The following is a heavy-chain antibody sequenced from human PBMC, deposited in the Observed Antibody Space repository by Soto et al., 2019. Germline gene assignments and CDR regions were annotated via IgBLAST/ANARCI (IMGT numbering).Heavy chain of an antibody. D-gene: IGHD1-1*01. CDR3: ARGRYGDY. J-gene: IGHJ4*02. Sequence: QVHLVQSGAEVKKPGASVKVSCKGSGYAFTTYGITWVRQAPGQGLEWTGWISAHNGNTNYAQKFQGRVTVTRDTSTSTAYMELRSLRSDDTAVYYCARGRYGDYWGQGALVTVSS. V-gene: IGHV1-18*01. CDR2: ISAHNGNT. CDR1: GYAFTTYG.